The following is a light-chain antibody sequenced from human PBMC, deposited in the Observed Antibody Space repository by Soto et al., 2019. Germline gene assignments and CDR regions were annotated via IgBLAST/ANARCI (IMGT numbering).Light chain of an antibody. CDR3: SSYTTRSTLV. V-gene: IGLV2-14*01. CDR2: DVT. CDR1: SSDVGAYDF. J-gene: IGLJ2*01. Sequence: QSVLTQPASVSGSPGQSITISCTGTSSDVGAYDFVSWYQHYPGKAPKLVTFDVTHRPPGISDRFSGSKSANTASRTIYGLQADDEAFYYCSSYTTRSTLVFGGVTKLTVL.